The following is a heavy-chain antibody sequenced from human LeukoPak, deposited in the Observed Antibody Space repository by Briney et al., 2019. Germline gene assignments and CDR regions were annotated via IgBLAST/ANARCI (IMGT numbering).Heavy chain of an antibody. CDR3: ASYCSSTSCGAFDI. D-gene: IGHD2-2*01. CDR1: GGSISSYY. CDR2: IYYSGST. Sequence: SETLSLTCTVSGGSISSYYWSWIRQPPGKGLEWIGYIYYSGSTNYNPSLKSRVTISVGTSKNQFSLKLSSVTAADTAVYYCASYCSSTSCGAFDIWGQGTMVTVSS. J-gene: IGHJ3*02. V-gene: IGHV4-59*01.